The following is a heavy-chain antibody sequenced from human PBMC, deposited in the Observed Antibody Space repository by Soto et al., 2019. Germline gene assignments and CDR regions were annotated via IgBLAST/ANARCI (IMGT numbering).Heavy chain of an antibody. CDR1: GFSFSSYD. Sequence: SLRLSCAASGFSFSSYDIHWVRQAPGKGLEWVAVIWYDGSNKYYADSVKGRFIISRDNSKNTLYLQMNSLRADDTALYYCTRGASGYGNFDYWGLGTLVTVSS. D-gene: IGHD5-12*01. J-gene: IGHJ4*02. CDR2: IWYDGSNK. V-gene: IGHV3-33*01. CDR3: TRGASGYGNFDY.